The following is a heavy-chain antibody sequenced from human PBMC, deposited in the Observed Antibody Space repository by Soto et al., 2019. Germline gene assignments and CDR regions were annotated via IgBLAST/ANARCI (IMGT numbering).Heavy chain of an antibody. CDR1: GFTFSSYA. Sequence: PGGSMRLSCAASGFTFSSYAMSWVRQAPGKGLEWVSAISGSGGSTYYADSVKGRFTISRDNSKNTLYLQMNSLRAEDTAVYYCAKDAYDFWSGPKTYYYYGMDVWGQGTTVTVSS. V-gene: IGHV3-23*01. CDR3: AKDAYDFWSGPKTYYYYGMDV. J-gene: IGHJ6*02. CDR2: ISGSGGST. D-gene: IGHD3-3*01.